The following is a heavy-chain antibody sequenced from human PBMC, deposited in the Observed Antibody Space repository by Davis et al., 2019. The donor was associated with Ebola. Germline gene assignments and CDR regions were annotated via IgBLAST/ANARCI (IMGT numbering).Heavy chain of an antibody. CDR2: IWYDGSNK. D-gene: IGHD2-21*01. CDR3: ARAPCGGDCNIDY. Sequence: GESLKISCAASGFTFSSYGMHWVRQAPGKGLEWVAVIWYDGSNKYYADSVKGRFTISRDNSKNTLYLQMNSLRAEDTAVYYCARAPCGGDCNIDYWGQGTLVTVSS. CDR1: GFTFSSYG. V-gene: IGHV3-33*01. J-gene: IGHJ4*02.